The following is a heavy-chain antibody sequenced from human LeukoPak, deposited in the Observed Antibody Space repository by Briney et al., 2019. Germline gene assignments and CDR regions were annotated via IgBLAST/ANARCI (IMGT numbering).Heavy chain of an antibody. CDR2: IYHSGST. CDR1: GGSISSSNW. Sequence: PSETLSLTCAVSGGSISSSNWWSWVRQPPGKGLEWIGEIYHSGSTNYNPSLKSRVTISVDTSKNQFSLKLSSVTAADTAVYYCARARRGYDSSGYYYAGGYFDYWGQGTLVTVSS. V-gene: IGHV4-4*02. J-gene: IGHJ4*02. CDR3: ARARRGYDSSGYYYAGGYFDY. D-gene: IGHD3-22*01.